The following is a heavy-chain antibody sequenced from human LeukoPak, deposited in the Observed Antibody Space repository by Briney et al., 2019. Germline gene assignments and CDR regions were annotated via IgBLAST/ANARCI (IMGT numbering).Heavy chain of an antibody. CDR1: GGTFSSYA. V-gene: IGHV1-69*06. J-gene: IGHJ6*03. D-gene: IGHD6-13*01. CDR2: IIPIFGTA. Sequence: GASVKVSCKASGGTFSSYAISWVRQAPGQGLEWMGGIIPIFGTANYAQKFQGRVTITADKSTSTAYMELSRLRSDDTAVYYCARAAYSSSWGYYYYYMDVWGKGTTVTVSS. CDR3: ARAAYSSSWGYYYYYMDV.